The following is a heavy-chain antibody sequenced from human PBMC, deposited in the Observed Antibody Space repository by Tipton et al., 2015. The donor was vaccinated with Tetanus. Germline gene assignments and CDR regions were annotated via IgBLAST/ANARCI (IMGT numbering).Heavy chain of an antibody. CDR1: GGSLSTAH. V-gene: IGHV4-59*01. CDR2: ITYSRAT. D-gene: IGHD3-16*01. J-gene: IGHJ2*01. CDR3: ARGGLCIGPACAGITPLLDV. Sequence: TLSLTCTVSGGSLSTAHWAWIRQPPGKGLEWVGKITYSRATSYNSSLKSRVRMSLDTSTSQFSLRLSSVTAADTAEYYCARGGLCIGPACAGITPLLDVWGRGTLVAVSS.